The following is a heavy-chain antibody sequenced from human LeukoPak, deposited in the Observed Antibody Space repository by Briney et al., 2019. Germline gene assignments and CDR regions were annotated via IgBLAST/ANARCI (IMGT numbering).Heavy chain of an antibody. J-gene: IGHJ4*02. Sequence: GGSLGLSCAASGFTFSSYAMHWVRQAPGKGLVWVSRVNGDGSSTNYADSVKGRFTISRDNAKNTLYLQMNSLRAEDTAMYYCARDGIAAVDFDYWGQGILVTVSS. CDR3: ARDGIAAVDFDY. CDR2: VNGDGSST. D-gene: IGHD6-13*01. V-gene: IGHV3-74*01. CDR1: GFTFSSYA.